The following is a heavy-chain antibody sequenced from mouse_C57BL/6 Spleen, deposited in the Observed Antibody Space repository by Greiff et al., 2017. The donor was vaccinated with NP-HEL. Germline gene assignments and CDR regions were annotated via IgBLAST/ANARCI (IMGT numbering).Heavy chain of an antibody. J-gene: IGHJ4*01. CDR1: GFSLTSYG. CDR3: ARPVTTVVGGAMDY. Sequence: VQVVESGPGLVQPSQSLSITCTVSGFSLTSYGVHWVRQSPGKGLEWLGVIWSGGSTDYNAAFISRLSISKDNSKSQVFFKMNSLQADDTAIYYCARPVTTVVGGAMDYWGQRTSVTVSS. CDR2: IWSGGST. D-gene: IGHD1-1*01. V-gene: IGHV2-2*01.